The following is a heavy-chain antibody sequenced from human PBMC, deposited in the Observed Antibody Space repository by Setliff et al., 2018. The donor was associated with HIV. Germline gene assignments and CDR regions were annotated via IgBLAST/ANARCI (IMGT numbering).Heavy chain of an antibody. CDR3: ARLVGDCSAGRCYGSDRVLDY. CDR1: GFTFSRYW. J-gene: IGHJ4*02. CDR2: IKQDESEK. Sequence: SLILSRAASGFTFSRYWMGWVRQAPGKGLEWVANIKQDESEKYYVDSVKGRFTISRDNAKNSLYLQMNSLRAEDTAVYYCARLVGDCSAGRCYGSDRVLDYWGQGTLVTVSS. D-gene: IGHD2-15*01. V-gene: IGHV3-7*03.